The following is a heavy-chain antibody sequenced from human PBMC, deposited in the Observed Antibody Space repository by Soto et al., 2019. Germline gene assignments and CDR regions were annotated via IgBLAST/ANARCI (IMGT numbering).Heavy chain of an antibody. CDR2: IYYSGST. CDR3: ARYCSSTSCRVTGSNWFDP. V-gene: IGHV4-39*01. J-gene: IGHJ5*02. D-gene: IGHD2-2*01. CDR1: GGSISSSSYY. Sequence: SETLSLTCTVSGGSISSSSYYWGWIRQPPGKGLEWIGSIYYSGSTYYNPSLKSRVTISVDTSKNQLSLKLSSVTAADTAVYYCARYCSSTSCRVTGSNWFDPWGQGTLVTVSS.